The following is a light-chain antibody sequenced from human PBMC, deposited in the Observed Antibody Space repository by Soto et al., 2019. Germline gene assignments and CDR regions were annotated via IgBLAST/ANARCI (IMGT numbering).Light chain of an antibody. CDR2: DAS. V-gene: IGKV3D-15*01. Sequence: EIVMTQSPATLSVSPGDRATLSCRTSQSVDNDLAWYQQKPGQPPRLLIYDASTRATGIPARFSGSQSGTEFTLTISSLLSEDFAVYFCQQYNNWPLTFRGGTKVETK. J-gene: IGKJ4*02. CDR3: QQYNNWPLT. CDR1: QSVDND.